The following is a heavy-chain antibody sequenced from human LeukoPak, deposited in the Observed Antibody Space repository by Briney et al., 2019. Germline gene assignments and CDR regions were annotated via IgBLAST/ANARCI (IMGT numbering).Heavy chain of an antibody. D-gene: IGHD3-22*01. V-gene: IGHV1-8*01. Sequence: GASVKVSCKASGYTFTSYDINWVRQATGQGLEWMGWMNPNSGNTGYAQKFQGRVTMTRNTSISTAYMELGSLRSEDTAVYYCARGSTYYDSSGQVPFDYWGQGTLVTVSS. J-gene: IGHJ4*02. CDR3: ARGSTYYDSSGQVPFDY. CDR1: GYTFTSYD. CDR2: MNPNSGNT.